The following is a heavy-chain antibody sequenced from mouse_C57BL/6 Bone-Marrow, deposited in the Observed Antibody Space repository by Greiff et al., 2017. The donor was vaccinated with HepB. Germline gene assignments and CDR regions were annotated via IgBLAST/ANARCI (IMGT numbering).Heavy chain of an antibody. CDR3: ARGTGFAY. CDR2: IYPGGGYT. D-gene: IGHD3-3*01. CDR1: GYTFTNYW. J-gene: IGHJ3*01. Sequence: QVHVKQSGAELVRPGTSVKMSCKASGYTFTNYWIGWAKQRPGHGLEWIGDIYPGGGYTNYNEKFKGKATLTADKSSSTAYMQFSSLTSEDSAIYYCARGTGFAYWGQGTLVTVSA. V-gene: IGHV1-63*01.